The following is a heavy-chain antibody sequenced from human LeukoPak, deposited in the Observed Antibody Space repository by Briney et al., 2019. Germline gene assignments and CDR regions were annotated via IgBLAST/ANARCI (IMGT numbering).Heavy chain of an antibody. J-gene: IGHJ5*02. V-gene: IGHV3-30*03. Sequence: GGSLRLSCAASGFTFSSYSMNWVRQAPGKGLEWVAVISYDGSNKYYADSVKGRFTISRDNSKNTLYLQMNSLRAEDTAVYYCARDRNYYDSGGYYELSWFDPWGQGTLVTVSS. CDR3: ARDRNYYDSGGYYELSWFDP. CDR1: GFTFSSYS. D-gene: IGHD3-22*01. CDR2: ISYDGSNK.